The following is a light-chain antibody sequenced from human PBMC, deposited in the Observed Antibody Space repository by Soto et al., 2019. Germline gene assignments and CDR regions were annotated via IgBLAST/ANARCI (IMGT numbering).Light chain of an antibody. Sequence: DIQMPQSPSTLSASVGDRVTITCRASQSVSNSLAWYQQRPGKAPKLLIFDVSSLESGVPSRFSGSGSETDFTFTISSLQPDDFATYYCQQYNTYALTSGGGTKVDI. CDR1: QSVSNS. V-gene: IGKV1-5*01. J-gene: IGKJ4*01. CDR2: DVS. CDR3: QQYNTYALT.